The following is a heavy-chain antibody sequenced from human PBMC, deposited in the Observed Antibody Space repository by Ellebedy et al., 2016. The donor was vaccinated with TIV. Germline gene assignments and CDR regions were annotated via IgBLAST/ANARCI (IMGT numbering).Heavy chain of an antibody. CDR3: ARGLRDTGGYYLDY. Sequence: ASVKVSXXASGGAFSSYAISWVRQATGQGLEWMGWISPKSANTGYAPKFQGRVTMTMDASVSTVYMDLRNLRSNDTAKYFCARGLRDTGGYYLDYWGQGSLVTVSS. D-gene: IGHD2-15*01. J-gene: IGHJ4*02. CDR2: ISPKSANT. CDR1: GGAFSSYA. V-gene: IGHV1-8*02.